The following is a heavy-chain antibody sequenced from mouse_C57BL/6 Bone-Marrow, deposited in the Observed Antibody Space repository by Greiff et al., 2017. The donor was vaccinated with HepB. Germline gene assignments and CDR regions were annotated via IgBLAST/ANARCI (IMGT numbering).Heavy chain of an antibody. CDR2: ISSGGDYI. CDR3: TRDGWLLRYYAMDY. CDR1: GFTFSSYA. D-gene: IGHD2-3*01. J-gene: IGHJ4*01. V-gene: IGHV5-9-1*02. Sequence: VQLKQSGEGLVKPGGSLKLSCAASGFTFSSYAMSWVRQTPEKRLEWVAYISSGGDYIYYADTVKGRFPISRDNARNTLYLQMSSLKSEDTAMYYCTRDGWLLRYYAMDYWGQGTSVTVSS.